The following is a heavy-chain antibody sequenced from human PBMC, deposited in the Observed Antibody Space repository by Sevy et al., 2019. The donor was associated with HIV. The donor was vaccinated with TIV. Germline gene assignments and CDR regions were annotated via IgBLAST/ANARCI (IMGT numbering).Heavy chain of an antibody. CDR2: ISKSGTNI. J-gene: IGHJ4*02. CDR1: GFRFSSYE. Sequence: GGSLRLTCAASGFRFSSYEMNWVRQAPGKGLEWVASISKSGTNIYYSDSVRGRFTISRDTAKNSLYLQMNSLRAEDTAVYYCARDLPPSATTVAHFDYWAQGTLVTVSS. V-gene: IGHV3-48*03. CDR3: ARDLPPSATTVAHFDY. D-gene: IGHD4-17*01.